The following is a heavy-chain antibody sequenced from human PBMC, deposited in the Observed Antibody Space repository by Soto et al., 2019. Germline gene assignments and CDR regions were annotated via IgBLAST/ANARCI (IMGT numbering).Heavy chain of an antibody. CDR1: GFTVSSNY. J-gene: IGHJ5*02. Sequence: RGSLRLSCAASGFTVSSNYMTWVRQAPGKGLEWVSILWSAGLTYYADSVKGRFTISRDNSKNTLYLQMTSLRAEDSAVYYCARELPPDLWGQGTLVTVSS. D-gene: IGHD2-15*01. V-gene: IGHV3-53*01. CDR2: LWSAGLT. CDR3: ARELPPDL.